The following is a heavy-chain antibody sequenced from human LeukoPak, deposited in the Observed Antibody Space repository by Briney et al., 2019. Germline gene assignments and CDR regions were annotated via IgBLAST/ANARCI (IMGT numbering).Heavy chain of an antibody. V-gene: IGHV4-39*01. CDR3: ARHNPRYDYGSGSLVSGALDY. CDR1: GGSISSSSYY. J-gene: IGHJ4*02. CDR2: IYYSGST. Sequence: SETLSLTCTVSGGSISSSSYYWGWIRQPPGKGLEWIGSIYYSGSTYYNPSLKSRVTISVDTSKNQFSLKLSSVTAADTAVYYCARHNPRYDYGSGSLVSGALDYWGQGTLVTVSS. D-gene: IGHD3-10*01.